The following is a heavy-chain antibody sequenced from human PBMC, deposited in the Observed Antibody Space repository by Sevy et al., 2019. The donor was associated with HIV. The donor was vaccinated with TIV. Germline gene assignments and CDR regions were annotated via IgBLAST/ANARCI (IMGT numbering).Heavy chain of an antibody. CDR1: GFTFNIYS. V-gene: IGHV3-23*01. D-gene: IGHD2-8*01. CDR3: AREGCTKPLDY. CDR2: LSFACGKI. Sequence: GGSLRLSCAASGFTFNIYSMSWVRQTPGKGLEWVATLSFACGKINYADSVKGRFTMSRDDSKNAVYLQMNNLRVEDTAIYYCAREGCTKPLDYWGQGTLVTVSS. J-gene: IGHJ4*02.